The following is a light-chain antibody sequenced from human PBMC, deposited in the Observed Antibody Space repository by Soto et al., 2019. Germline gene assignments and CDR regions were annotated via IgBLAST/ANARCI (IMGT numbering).Light chain of an antibody. CDR2: DGS. V-gene: IGKV1-5*01. Sequence: GYRVTITCRASQSMSGTLAWYQQKPGKAPKLLMYDGSSLERGVPSRFRGSGSGTEFSLPISRLQPDDFETCYCQQYETYSRTFGQGTKVDIK. J-gene: IGKJ1*01. CDR3: QQYETYSRT. CDR1: QSMSGT.